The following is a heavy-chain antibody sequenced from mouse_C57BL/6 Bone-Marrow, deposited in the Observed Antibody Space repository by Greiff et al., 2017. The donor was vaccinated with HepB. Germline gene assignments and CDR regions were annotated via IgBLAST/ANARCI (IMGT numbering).Heavy chain of an antibody. V-gene: IGHV1-69*01. J-gene: IGHJ4*01. CDR3: AREGDGSRGEDAMDY. Sequence: QVQLQQPGAELVMPGASVKLSCKASGYTFTSYWMHWVKQRPGKGLEWIGEIDPSDSYTNYNQKFKGKSTLTVDKSSSTAYMQLSSLTSEDSAVYYCAREGDGSRGEDAMDYWGQGTSVTVSS. CDR2: IDPSDSYT. CDR1: GYTFTSYW. D-gene: IGHD1-1*01.